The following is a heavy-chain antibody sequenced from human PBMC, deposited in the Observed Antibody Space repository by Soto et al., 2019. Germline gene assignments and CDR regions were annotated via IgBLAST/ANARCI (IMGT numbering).Heavy chain of an antibody. J-gene: IGHJ6*02. CDR1: GYTFTSYA. D-gene: IGHD2-15*01. Sequence: ASVTILSKTSGYTFTSYALHGVRQARGQMLEWMGWINAGNGNTKYSQKFQGGVTITADESTSTAYMELSSLRSEDTAVYYCARDTDLVAANHYYYYGMDVWGQGTTVTVSS. V-gene: IGHV1-3*01. CDR2: INAGNGNT. CDR3: ARDTDLVAANHYYYYGMDV.